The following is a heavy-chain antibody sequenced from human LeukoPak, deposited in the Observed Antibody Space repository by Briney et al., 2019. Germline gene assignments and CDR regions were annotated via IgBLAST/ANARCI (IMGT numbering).Heavy chain of an antibody. V-gene: IGHV1-2*02. CDR1: GYTFTGYY. Sequence: ASVKVSCKASGYTFTGYYMHWVRQAPGQGLEWMGWINPNSGGTNYAQKFQGRVTMTRDTSISTAYMELSRLRSDDTAVYYCARDCRGSGSYYMVYNWFDPWGQGTLVTVSS. CDR2: INPNSGGT. D-gene: IGHD3-10*01. J-gene: IGHJ5*02. CDR3: ARDCRGSGSYYMVYNWFDP.